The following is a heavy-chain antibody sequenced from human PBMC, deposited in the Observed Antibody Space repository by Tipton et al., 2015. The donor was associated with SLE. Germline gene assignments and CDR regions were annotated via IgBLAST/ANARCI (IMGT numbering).Heavy chain of an antibody. CDR1: GFTFSNYD. V-gene: IGHV3-30*18. CDR2: ISYDGSNK. CDR3: AKEGGYSYGPFDY. J-gene: IGHJ4*02. Sequence: SLRLSCAASGFTFSNYDMHWVRQAPGKGLEWVAVISYDGSNKYYADSVKGRFTISRDRSKNTLYLQMNSLRAEDTAVYYCAKEGGYSYGPFDYWGQGTLVTVAS. D-gene: IGHD5-18*01.